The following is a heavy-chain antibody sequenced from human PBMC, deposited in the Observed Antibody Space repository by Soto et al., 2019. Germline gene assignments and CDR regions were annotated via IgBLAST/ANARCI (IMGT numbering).Heavy chain of an antibody. V-gene: IGHV1-69*13. CDR1: GGTFSSYA. Sequence: SVKVSCKASGGTFSSYAISWVRQAPGQGLEWMGGIIPIFGTANYAQKFQGRVTITADESTSTAYMELSSLRSEDTAVYYCARDFYYYDSSGSPRVFDYWGQGTLVTVSS. J-gene: IGHJ4*02. CDR2: IIPIFGTA. CDR3: ARDFYYYDSSGSPRVFDY. D-gene: IGHD3-22*01.